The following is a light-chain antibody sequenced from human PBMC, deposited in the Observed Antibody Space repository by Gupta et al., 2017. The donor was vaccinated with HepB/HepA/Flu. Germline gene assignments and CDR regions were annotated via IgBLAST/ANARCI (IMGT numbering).Light chain of an antibody. CDR1: QSVSSY. CDR2: DAS. CDR3: QQRSNGPPSFT. J-gene: IGKJ3*01. V-gene: IGKV3-11*01. Sequence: EIVLTQSPATLSLSPGERATLSCRASQSVSSYLAWYQQKPGQAPRLLIYDASNRATGITARFSGSGVGTDFTLTISSREPEDFAVYYCQQRSNGPPSFTFGHGTKVDIK.